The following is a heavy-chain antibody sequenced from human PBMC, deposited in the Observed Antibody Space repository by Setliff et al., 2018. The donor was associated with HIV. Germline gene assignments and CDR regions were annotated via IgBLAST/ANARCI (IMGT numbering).Heavy chain of an antibody. Sequence: LSLTCYVSGGSISSRDSSWTWIRQPPGKGLEWIAHIYSSGSPYYNPSLKSRLVISVDTSQNQFSLKLSSVTAADTAVYYCARVGVAASYYGMDVWGQGTTVTVSS. V-gene: IGHV4-30-4*01. D-gene: IGHD6-25*01. J-gene: IGHJ6*02. CDR2: IYSSGSP. CDR1: GGSISSRDSS. CDR3: ARVGVAASYYGMDV.